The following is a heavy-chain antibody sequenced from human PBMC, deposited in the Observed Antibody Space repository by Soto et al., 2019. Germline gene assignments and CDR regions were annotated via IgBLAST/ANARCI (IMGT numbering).Heavy chain of an antibody. CDR3: AKDSLTTMVRGWNWFDP. J-gene: IGHJ5*02. D-gene: IGHD3-10*01. CDR2: INYSGKTT. V-gene: IGHV3-23*01. Sequence: GGSLRLSCAASGFTFSNYAMSWVRQAPGKGLEWVSAINYSGKTTYNADSVKGRFTISRDNSKNTLYLQMNSLRAEDTAVYYCAKDSLTTMVRGWNWFDPWGQGTLVTVSS. CDR1: GFTFSNYA.